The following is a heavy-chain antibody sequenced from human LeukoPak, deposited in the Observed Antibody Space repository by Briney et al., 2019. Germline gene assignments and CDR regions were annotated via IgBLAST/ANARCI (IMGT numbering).Heavy chain of an antibody. J-gene: IGHJ4*02. Sequence: RASVKVSCKTSGYTFTDYYIQWMRQAPGQGLEWMGWINPNNGGTNFAQKFQGRVTMTRDTSISTAYMELNRLRSDDTAVYYCARVIGFGELSLGYWGQGTLVTVSS. CDR2: INPNNGGT. V-gene: IGHV1-2*02. CDR3: ARVIGFGELSLGY. CDR1: GYTFTDYY. D-gene: IGHD3-10*01.